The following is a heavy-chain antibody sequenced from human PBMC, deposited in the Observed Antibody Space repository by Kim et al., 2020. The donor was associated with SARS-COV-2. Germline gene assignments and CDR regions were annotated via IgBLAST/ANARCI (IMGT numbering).Heavy chain of an antibody. Sequence: GGSLRLSCAASGFTFSSYGMHWVRQAPGKGLEWVAVISYDGSNKYYADSVKGRFTISRDNSKNTLYLQMNSLRAEDTAVYYCAKPHSGYAPTSFDYWGQGTLVTVSS. J-gene: IGHJ4*02. CDR2: ISYDGSNK. D-gene: IGHD5-12*01. CDR3: AKPHSGYAPTSFDY. V-gene: IGHV3-30*18. CDR1: GFTFSSYG.